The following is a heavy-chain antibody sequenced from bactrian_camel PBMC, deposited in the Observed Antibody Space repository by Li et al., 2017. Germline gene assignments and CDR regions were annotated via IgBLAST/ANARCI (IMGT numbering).Heavy chain of an antibody. CDR2: TIKSDNST. Sequence: HVQLVESGGGLVQPGGSLRLSCTASGFNFDESEMGWYRQGPGNECDMVSTIKSDNSTYYVDSVKGRFTISRDNTKNTVYLQMTSLKPEDTAVYYCAAVTWVTAIQALVCGLGGRVDNYWGQGTQVTVS. CDR1: GFNFDESE. J-gene: IGHJ4*01. CDR3: AAVTWVTAIQALVCGLGGRVDNY. D-gene: IGHD3*01. V-gene: IGHV3S60*01.